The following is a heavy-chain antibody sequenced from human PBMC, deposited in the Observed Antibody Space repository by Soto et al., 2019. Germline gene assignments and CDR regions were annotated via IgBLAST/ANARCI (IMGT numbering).Heavy chain of an antibody. Sequence: EVQLVESGGGLVKPGGSLRLSCAASGFTFSSYSMNWVRQAPGKGLEWVSSISSSSSYIYYADSVKGRFTISRDNAKNSLYLQMNSLRAEDTAVYYCARDLRNDYGDYSGVYRGQGTLVTVSS. CDR1: GFTFSSYS. D-gene: IGHD4-17*01. CDR3: ARDLRNDYGDYSGVY. V-gene: IGHV3-21*01. CDR2: ISSSSSYI. J-gene: IGHJ4*02.